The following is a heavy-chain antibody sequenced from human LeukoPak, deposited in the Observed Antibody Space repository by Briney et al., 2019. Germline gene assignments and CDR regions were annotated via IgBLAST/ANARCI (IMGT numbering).Heavy chain of an antibody. J-gene: IGHJ4*02. Sequence: GASVKVSCKASGYTFTGYYMHWVRQAPGQGLEWMGWISAYNGNTNYAQKFQGRVTLTTETSTTTAYMDLRSLRSDDTAVYYCARGSYCGGDCYPDYWGQGTLVTVSS. CDR1: GYTFTGYY. V-gene: IGHV1-18*04. CDR3: ARGSYCGGDCYPDY. CDR2: ISAYNGNT. D-gene: IGHD2-21*02.